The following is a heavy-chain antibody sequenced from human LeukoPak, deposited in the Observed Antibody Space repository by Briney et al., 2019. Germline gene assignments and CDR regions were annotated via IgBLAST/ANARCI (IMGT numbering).Heavy chain of an antibody. Sequence: GGSLRLSCAASGFTFSSYSMNWVRQAPGKGLEWVSSISSSSYIYYADSVKGRFTISRDNAKNSLYLQMNSLRAEDTAVYYCARDKYSSSWYEDFDYWGQGTLVTVSS. CDR2: ISSSSYI. CDR3: ARDKYSSSWYEDFDY. J-gene: IGHJ4*02. CDR1: GFTFSSYS. V-gene: IGHV3-21*01. D-gene: IGHD6-13*01.